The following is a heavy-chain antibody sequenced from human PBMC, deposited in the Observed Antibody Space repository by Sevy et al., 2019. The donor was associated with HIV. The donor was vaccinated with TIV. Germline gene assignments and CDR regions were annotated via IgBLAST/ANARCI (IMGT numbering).Heavy chain of an antibody. CDR2: ISSNGDST. CDR3: VKDWDSCGWYDLVYYYYGMDV. Sequence: GGSLRLSCSASGFTFSSYAMHWVRQAPGKGLEYVSAISSNGDSTYYEDSVKGRFTISRDNSKNMLYLETCSLRAEDTAVYYCVKDWDSCGWYDLVYYYYGMDVWGQGTTVTVSS. CDR1: GFTFSSYA. D-gene: IGHD6-19*01. J-gene: IGHJ6*02. V-gene: IGHV3-64D*06.